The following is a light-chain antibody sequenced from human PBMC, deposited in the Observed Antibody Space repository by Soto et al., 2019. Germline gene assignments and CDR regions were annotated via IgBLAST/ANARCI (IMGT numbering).Light chain of an antibody. CDR2: AAS. V-gene: IGKV1-8*01. Sequence: AIRMTQSPSSLSASTGDSVTITCRASQGISSYLAWYQQKPGKAPKLLIYAASTLQSGVPSRFSGSGSGTDFTLTISCLQSEDFATYYCQQYYSYPRTFGQGTKV. CDR3: QQYYSYPRT. J-gene: IGKJ1*01. CDR1: QGISSY.